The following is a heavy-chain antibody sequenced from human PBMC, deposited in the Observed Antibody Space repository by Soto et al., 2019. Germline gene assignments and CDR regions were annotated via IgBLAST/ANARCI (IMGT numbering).Heavy chain of an antibody. V-gene: IGHV4-31*03. CDR2: IDYSGST. Sequence: QVQLQESGPGLVKPSQTLSLTCTVSGGSISSGDYYWSWIRQHPGKGLEWIGYIDYSGSTYYNPSLESRVTISVDTSKNQFSLKLSAVTAADTPVYYCATYGSGSYKPAAFEYWGQGTLVTVSS. J-gene: IGHJ4*02. CDR3: ATYGSGSYKPAAFEY. CDR1: GGSISSGDYY. D-gene: IGHD3-10*01.